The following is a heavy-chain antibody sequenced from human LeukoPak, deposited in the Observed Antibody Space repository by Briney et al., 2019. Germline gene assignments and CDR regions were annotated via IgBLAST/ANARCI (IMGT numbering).Heavy chain of an antibody. D-gene: IGHD1-26*01. CDR1: GFSFSSYW. Sequence: GGSRRLSCAASGFSFSSYWMSWVRQAPGKGLEWVANIKQDGSDKYYVDSVKGRFTISRDNAKNSLYLQMNRLRAEDTAVYYCARFQSGSYSELDYWGQGTLVTVSS. CDR3: ARFQSGSYSELDY. V-gene: IGHV3-7*02. J-gene: IGHJ4*02. CDR2: IKQDGSDK.